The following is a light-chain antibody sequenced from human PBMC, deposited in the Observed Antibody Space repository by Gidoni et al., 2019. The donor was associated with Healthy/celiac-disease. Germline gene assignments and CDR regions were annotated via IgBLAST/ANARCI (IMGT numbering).Light chain of an antibody. V-gene: IGLV2-8*01. CDR1: SSDVGGYNY. CDR3: SSYASSNNFV. CDR2: EVS. J-gene: IGLJ1*01. Sequence: QSALTQPPSASGSPGQSVTISCTGTSSDVGGYNYVSWYQQHPDKAPKLIIYEVSKRPSGVPDRFSGSKSGNTASLTVSGLQAEDEADYYCSSYASSNNFVFGTGTKVTVL.